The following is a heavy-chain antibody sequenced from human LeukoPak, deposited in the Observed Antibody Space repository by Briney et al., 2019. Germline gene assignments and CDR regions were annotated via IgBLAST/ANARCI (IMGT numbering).Heavy chain of an antibody. V-gene: IGHV3-13*01. CDR3: ARATVIGNAPVPGYMDV. Sequence: AGGSLRLSCAASGFTFSTYGMHWVRPVSGKGLEWVSSIGTIGDTFYPGSVKGRFTISRENAKNSLYLQMNGLRAGDTAVYYCARATVIGNAPVPGYMDVWGKGTTVTVSS. CDR2: IGTIGDT. CDR1: GFTFSTYG. D-gene: IGHD2-21*01. J-gene: IGHJ6*03.